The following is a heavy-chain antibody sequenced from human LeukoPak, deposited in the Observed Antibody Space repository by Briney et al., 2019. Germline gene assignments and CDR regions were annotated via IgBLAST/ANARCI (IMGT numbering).Heavy chain of an antibody. J-gene: IGHJ4*02. Sequence: ASVKVSXKASGYTFTSYGISWVRQAPGQGLEWMGWISTYNGNTNYARNLQGRVTMTTDTSTSTAYMELRSLRSDDTAVCYCARDQIPNSSGWYQFDYWGQGTLVTVSS. CDR3: ARDQIPNSSGWYQFDY. D-gene: IGHD6-19*01. CDR2: ISTYNGNT. CDR1: GYTFTSYG. V-gene: IGHV1-18*01.